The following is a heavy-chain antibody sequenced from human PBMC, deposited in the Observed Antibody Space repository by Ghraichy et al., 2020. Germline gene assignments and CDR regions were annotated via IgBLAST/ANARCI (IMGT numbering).Heavy chain of an antibody. J-gene: IGHJ4*02. V-gene: IGHV4-34*01. CDR1: GGSFSGYY. Sequence: SETLSLTCAGYGGSFSGYYWGWIRQPPGQGLEWIGEINHSGSTNYNPSLKSRVTISVDTSKNQFSLKLSSVSAADTAVYYCGRGLARGNEVDYWGQGTLVAVSS. CDR3: GRGLARGNEVDY. D-gene: IGHD4-23*01. CDR2: INHSGST.